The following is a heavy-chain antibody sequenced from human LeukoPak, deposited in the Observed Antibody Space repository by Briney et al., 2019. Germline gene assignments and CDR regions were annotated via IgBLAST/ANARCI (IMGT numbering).Heavy chain of an antibody. J-gene: IGHJ4*02. CDR2: INTKGET. V-gene: IGHV4-4*09. Sequence: SETLSLTCTVSGVSMSAYQWSWVRQSPEKGLEWIGCINTKGETSYNPSLKSRVTTSVDTSKSQFSLRLTSVTPADTAVYYCATSNDAKIAPSDHWGQGAPVTVSS. CDR3: ATSNDAKIAPSDH. CDR1: GVSMSAYQ. D-gene: IGHD2-21*01.